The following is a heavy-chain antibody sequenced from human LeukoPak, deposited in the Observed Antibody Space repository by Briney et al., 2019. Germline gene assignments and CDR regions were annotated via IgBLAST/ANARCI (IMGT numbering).Heavy chain of an antibody. CDR1: GYTFTDSY. Sequence: ASVKVSCKASGYTFTDSYIHWVRQAPGQGLEWMGWINPHSGGTSYAQKFQGRVTMTRDTSISTAYMELSRLRSDDTAVYYCARDGRYFDWSLKRNAFDTWGQGTMVTVSS. J-gene: IGHJ3*02. CDR2: INPHSGGT. D-gene: IGHD3-9*01. CDR3: ARDGRYFDWSLKRNAFDT. V-gene: IGHV1-2*02.